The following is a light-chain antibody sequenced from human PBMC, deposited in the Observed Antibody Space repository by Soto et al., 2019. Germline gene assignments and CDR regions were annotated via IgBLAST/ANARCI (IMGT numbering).Light chain of an antibody. J-gene: IGLJ3*02. CDR3: SSYSSTSALGV. Sequence: QSAVTQPASVSGSPGQSITISCTGTSSDIGVYNYVSWYQQHPGKAPKLIIYEVSNRPSGVSDRFSASKSGNTASLTISGLQTEDEADYYCSSYSSTSALGVFGGGTKLTVL. V-gene: IGLV2-14*01. CDR1: SSDIGVYNY. CDR2: EVS.